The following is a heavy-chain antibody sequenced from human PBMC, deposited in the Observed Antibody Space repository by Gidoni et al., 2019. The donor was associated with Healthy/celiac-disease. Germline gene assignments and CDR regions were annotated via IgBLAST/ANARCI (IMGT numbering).Heavy chain of an antibody. J-gene: IGHJ4*02. CDR1: GGPFSSYA. D-gene: IGHD4-17*01. V-gene: IGHV1-69*04. CDR3: ARDREGLTTGDY. Sequence: QVQLVQSGAEVKKPGSSVKVSCKASGGPFSSYAISWVRQAPGQGLGWMGRIIPILGIANYAQKFQGRVTITADKSTSTAYMELSSLRSEDTAVYYCARDREGLTTGDYWGQGTLVTVSS. CDR2: IIPILGIA.